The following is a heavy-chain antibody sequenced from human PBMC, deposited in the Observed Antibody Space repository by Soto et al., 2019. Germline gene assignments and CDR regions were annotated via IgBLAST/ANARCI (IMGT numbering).Heavy chain of an antibody. V-gene: IGHV4-59*01. CDR1: GGSISGYY. Sequence: PSETLSLTCTVSGGSISGYYWSWIRQPPGKGLEWIGYMYNTGSTVYNPSFKSRVTISVDTSKNQFSLKLNSVTAADTAVYYCARDPSAVGATQYYYYGMDVWGQGTTVTVSS. CDR2: MYNTGST. CDR3: ARDPSAVGATQYYYYGMDV. D-gene: IGHD1-26*01. J-gene: IGHJ6*02.